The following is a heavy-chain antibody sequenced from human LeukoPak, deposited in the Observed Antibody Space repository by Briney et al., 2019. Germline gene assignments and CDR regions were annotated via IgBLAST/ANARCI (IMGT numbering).Heavy chain of an antibody. CDR2: IYTSGST. CDR3: AREKPHYGDADY. J-gene: IGHJ4*02. CDR1: GGSISSGSYY. V-gene: IGHV4-61*02. Sequence: SQTLSLTCTVSGGSISSGSYYWSWIRQPAGKGLEWIGRIYTSGSTNYNPSLESRVTISVDTSKNQFSLKLSSVTAADTAVYYCAREKPHYGDADYWGQGTLVTVSS. D-gene: IGHD4-17*01.